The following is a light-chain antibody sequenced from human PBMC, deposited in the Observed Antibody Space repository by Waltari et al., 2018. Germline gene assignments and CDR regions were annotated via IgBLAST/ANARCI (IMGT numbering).Light chain of an antibody. CDR1: NSNLGSNT. J-gene: IGLJ2*01. Sequence: QSVLTQPPSASGTPGQRVTISCSGSNSNLGSNTVTWYQHLPGTAPKLLIYNNNQRPSGVPDRFSGSKSGTSASLAISGLLSEDEGDYYCAGWDDSLNGVVFGGGTKLTVL. CDR2: NNN. CDR3: AGWDDSLNGVV. V-gene: IGLV1-44*01.